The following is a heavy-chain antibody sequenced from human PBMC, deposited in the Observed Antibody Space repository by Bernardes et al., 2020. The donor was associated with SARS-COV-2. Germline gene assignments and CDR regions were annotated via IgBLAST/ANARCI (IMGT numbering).Heavy chain of an antibody. Sequence: GGSLRLSCAASGFTFSSSGMHWVRQAPGKGLEWVATIWYDGSNKYYADSVKGRFTISRDNSKNTLYLQMNSLRAEDTAVYYCARDSLIVVGVINYFDYWGQGTLVTVSS. CDR3: ARDSLIVVGVINYFDY. CDR2: IWYDGSNK. CDR1: GFTFSSSG. V-gene: IGHV3-33*01. J-gene: IGHJ4*02. D-gene: IGHD3-10*01.